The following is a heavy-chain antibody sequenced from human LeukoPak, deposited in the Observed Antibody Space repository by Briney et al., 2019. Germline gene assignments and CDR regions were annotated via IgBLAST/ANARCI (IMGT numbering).Heavy chain of an antibody. Sequence: ASVKVSCKASGGTFSSYAISWVRQAPGQGLEWMGGIIPIFGTANYAQKFQGRVTITADESTSTAYMELSSLRSEDTAVYYCARDTMVRGVQQRGDYWGQGTLVTVSP. J-gene: IGHJ4*02. V-gene: IGHV1-69*13. D-gene: IGHD3-10*01. CDR1: GGTFSSYA. CDR2: IIPIFGTA. CDR3: ARDTMVRGVQQRGDY.